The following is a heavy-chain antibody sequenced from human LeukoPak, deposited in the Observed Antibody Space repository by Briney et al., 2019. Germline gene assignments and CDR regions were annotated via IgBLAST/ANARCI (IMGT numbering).Heavy chain of an antibody. V-gene: IGHV1-46*01. D-gene: IGHD3-22*01. J-gene: IGHJ4*02. CDR3: ARRGSLYDSSGYKLDY. CDR2: INPSGGST. Sequence: ASVKVSCKASGYTFTSYYMHWVRQAPGQGLEWMGIINPSGGSTSYAQKFQGRVTMTRDTSTSTVYMELSSLRSEDTAVYYCARRGSLYDSSGYKLDYWGQGTLVTVSS. CDR1: GYTFTSYY.